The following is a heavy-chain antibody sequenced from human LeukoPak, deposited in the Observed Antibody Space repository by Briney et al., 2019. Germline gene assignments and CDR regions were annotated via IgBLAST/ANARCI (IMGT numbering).Heavy chain of an antibody. CDR3: ARIRCGHSGSVCYNH. J-gene: IGHJ1*01. D-gene: IGHD3-9*01. CDR2: ISHTEGT. CDR1: GVSINDYY. Sequence: SETLSLTCGVFGVSINDYYWSWIRQSPGKGLEWIGEISHTEGTRYNPSLESRVTMSVGTSEDQLSLKLIFVTAADTAVYYCARIRCGHSGSVCYNHWGLGTLVSVSS. V-gene: IGHV4-34*01.